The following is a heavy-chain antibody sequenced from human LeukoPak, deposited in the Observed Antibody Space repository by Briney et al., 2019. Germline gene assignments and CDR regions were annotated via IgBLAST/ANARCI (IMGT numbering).Heavy chain of an antibody. CDR2: ISSSGSTI. CDR3: ASSGFSGYSYLSY. CDR1: GFTFSSYE. J-gene: IGHJ4*02. Sequence: PGGSLRLSCAASGFTFSSYEMNWVRQAPGKGLEWVSYISSSGSTIYYADSVKGRFTISRDNAKNSLYLQMNSLRAEDTAVYYCASSGFSGYSYLSYWGQGTLVTVSS. D-gene: IGHD3-22*01. V-gene: IGHV3-48*03.